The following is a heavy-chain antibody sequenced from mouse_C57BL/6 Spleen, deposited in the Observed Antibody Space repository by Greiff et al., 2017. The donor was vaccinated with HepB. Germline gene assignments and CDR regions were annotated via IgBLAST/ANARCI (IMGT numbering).Heavy chain of an antibody. J-gene: IGHJ3*01. D-gene: IGHD2-4*01. Sequence: VQLKQSGPELVKPGASVKMSCKASGYTFTDYNMHWVKQSQGKSLEWIGYINPNNGGTSYNQKFKGKGTLTVNKSASTAYMVRRSLTSEDSAVDYCARYDYDGAWFAYWGQGTLVTVSA. CDR1: GYTFTDYN. CDR3: ARYDYDGAWFAY. V-gene: IGHV1-22*01. CDR2: INPNNGGT.